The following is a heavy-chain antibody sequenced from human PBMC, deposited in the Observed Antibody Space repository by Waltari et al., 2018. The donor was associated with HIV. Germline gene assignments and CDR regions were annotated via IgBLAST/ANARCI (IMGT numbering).Heavy chain of an antibody. V-gene: IGHV4-34*01. J-gene: IGHJ4*02. CDR3: ARAGYGSGSYYDV. Sequence: QVQLQQWGAGLLKPSETLSLNCAVYGGSFSGYYWSWIRQPPGKGREWLWEINQSGNTNYNPSLKSRVTISVDTSKNQFSLKLSSVSAADTAVYYCARAGYGSGSYYDVWAQGTLVTVSS. CDR1: GGSFSGYY. D-gene: IGHD3-10*01. CDR2: INQSGNT.